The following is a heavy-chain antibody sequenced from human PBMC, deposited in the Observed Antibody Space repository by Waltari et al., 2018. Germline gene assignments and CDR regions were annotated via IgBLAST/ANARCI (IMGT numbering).Heavy chain of an antibody. CDR1: GGSISSHY. D-gene: IGHD3-10*01. J-gene: IGHJ3*02. CDR2: IYYSGST. Sequence: QVQLQESGPGLVKPSETLSLTCTVSGGSISSHYWSWIRQPPGKGLEWIGYIYYSGSTNYNPSLKSRVTISVDTSKNQFSLKLSSVTAADTAVYYCARPGERDAFDIWGQGTMVTVSS. V-gene: IGHV4-59*11. CDR3: ARPGERDAFDI.